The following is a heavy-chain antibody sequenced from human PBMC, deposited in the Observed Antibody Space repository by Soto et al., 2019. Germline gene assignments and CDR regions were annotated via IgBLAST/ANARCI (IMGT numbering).Heavy chain of an antibody. CDR2: VYISGST. CDR1: GGSISTYY. Sequence: QVQLQESGPGLVKPSETLSLTCTVSGGSISTYYWNWIRQSAGKGLEWIGRVYISGSTNYHPSLKSRVAMSVDTSNNQFSLKVTCVTAADTAVYYCARGGRDGFDIWGQGTMVTVSS. V-gene: IGHV4-4*07. J-gene: IGHJ3*02. CDR3: ARGGRDGFDI.